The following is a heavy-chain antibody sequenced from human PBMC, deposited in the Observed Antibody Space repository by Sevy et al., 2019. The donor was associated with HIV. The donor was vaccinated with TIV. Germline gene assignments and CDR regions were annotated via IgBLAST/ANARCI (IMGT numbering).Heavy chain of an antibody. V-gene: IGHV3-23*01. J-gene: IGHJ4*02. CDR2: ISGSGGST. CDR1: GFTFSSYA. Sequence: GGSLRLSCAASGFTFSSYAMSWVRQAPGKGLEWVSAISGSGGSTYYADSVKGRFTISRDNSKNTLYLQMNSLRAEDTAVYYCAKGGSEGYDLWSGYMYYFDYWGQGTLVTVSS. D-gene: IGHD3-3*01. CDR3: AKGGSEGYDLWSGYMYYFDY.